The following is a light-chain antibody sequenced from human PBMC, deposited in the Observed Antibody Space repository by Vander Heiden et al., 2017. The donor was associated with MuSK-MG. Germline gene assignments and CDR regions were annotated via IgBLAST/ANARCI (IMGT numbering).Light chain of an antibody. CDR1: QTITNF. CDR2: AAS. CDR3: QQSYSTLWYT. V-gene: IGKV1-39*01. J-gene: IGKJ2*01. Sequence: DIQMTQSPSSLSASVGDRVTITCRASQTITNFLNWYQQKPGKAPNLLIYAASSLKSGVPSRFSGSGYGTDFTLTISSLQPEDFAPYYCQQSYSTLWYTFGPGTKLEIK.